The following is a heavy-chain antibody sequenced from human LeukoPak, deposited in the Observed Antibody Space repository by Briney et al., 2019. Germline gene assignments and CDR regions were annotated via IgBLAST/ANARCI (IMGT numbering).Heavy chain of an antibody. CDR2: IYYSGST. J-gene: IGHJ4*02. CDR3: ARARWSLPYFDY. V-gene: IGHV4-59*12. Sequence: PSETLSLTCTVSGGSISSYYWSWIRQPPGKGLEWIGYIYYSGSTNYNPSLKSRVTISVDTSKNQFSLKLSSVTAADTAVYYCARARWSLPYFDYWGQGTLVTVSS. D-gene: IGHD4-23*01. CDR1: GGSISSYY.